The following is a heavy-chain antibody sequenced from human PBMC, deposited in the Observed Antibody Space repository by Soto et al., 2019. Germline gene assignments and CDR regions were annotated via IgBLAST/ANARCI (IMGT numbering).Heavy chain of an antibody. CDR2: ISGNGGTT. Sequence: EVQLLESGGGLVQPGGSLSLSCAASGFTFNSYAMSWVRQAPGKGLEWDLLISGNGGTTNYADSVKGRFTISRDNSKKKVYLQEDSLRAEATAVYYCAKGKSHTLFGVDTLFDYWGQGTLVTVSA. CDR3: AKGKSHTLFGVDTLFDY. V-gene: IGHV3-23*01. CDR1: GFTFNSYA. J-gene: IGHJ4*02. D-gene: IGHD3-3*01.